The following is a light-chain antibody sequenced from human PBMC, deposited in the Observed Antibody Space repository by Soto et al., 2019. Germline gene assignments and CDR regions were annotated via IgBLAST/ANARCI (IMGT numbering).Light chain of an antibody. Sequence: QSALTQPPSASGSPGQSVTISCTGTKNDIGVYDFVSWYQHHPGKAPRLIIYEVVQRPSGVPDRFSGSKSGNTASLTIFGLQVEDEALYFCSSYTSASALGIFGGGTKLTVL. CDR1: KNDIGVYDF. V-gene: IGLV2-8*01. CDR3: SSYTSASALGI. CDR2: EVV. J-gene: IGLJ2*01.